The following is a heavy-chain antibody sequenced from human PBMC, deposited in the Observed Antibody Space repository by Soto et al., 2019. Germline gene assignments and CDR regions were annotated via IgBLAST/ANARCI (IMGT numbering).Heavy chain of an antibody. CDR3: TRSSGYDYIWGSYPNAFDI. CDR1: GFTFGDYA. Sequence: GGSLRLSCTASGFTFGDYAMSWFRQAPGKGLEWVGFIRSKAYGGTTEYAASVKGRFTISRDDSKSIAYLQMNSLKTEDTAVYYCTRSSGYDYIWGSYPNAFDIWGQGTMVTVSS. CDR2: IRSKAYGGTT. J-gene: IGHJ3*02. V-gene: IGHV3-49*03. D-gene: IGHD3-16*02.